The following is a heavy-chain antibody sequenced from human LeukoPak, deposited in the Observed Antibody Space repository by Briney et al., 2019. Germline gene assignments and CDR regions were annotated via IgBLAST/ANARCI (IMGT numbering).Heavy chain of an antibody. CDR3: ARVPASRYYYDSSGYYYYFDY. D-gene: IGHD3-22*01. CDR1: GGSISSGSYY. CDR2: IYYSGST. J-gene: IGHJ4*02. Sequence: SETLSLTCTVSGGSISSGSYYWSWIRQPPGKGLEWIGYIYYSGSTNYNPSLKSRVTISVDTSKNQFSLKLSSVTAADTAVYYCARVPASRYYYDSSGYYYYFDYWGQGTLVTVSS. V-gene: IGHV4-61*01.